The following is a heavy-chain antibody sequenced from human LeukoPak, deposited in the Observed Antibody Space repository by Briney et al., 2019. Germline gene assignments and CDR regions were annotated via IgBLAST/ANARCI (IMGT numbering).Heavy chain of an antibody. Sequence: TSETLSLTCTVSGGSISSSSYYWGWIRQPPGKGLEWIGSIYYSGSTYYNPSLKSRVTISVDTSKNQFSLKLSPVTAADTAVYYCASMGGRIYGMDVWGQGTTVTVSS. CDR1: GGSISSSSYY. CDR2: IYYSGST. V-gene: IGHV4-39*01. D-gene: IGHD2-15*01. CDR3: ASMGGRIYGMDV. J-gene: IGHJ6*02.